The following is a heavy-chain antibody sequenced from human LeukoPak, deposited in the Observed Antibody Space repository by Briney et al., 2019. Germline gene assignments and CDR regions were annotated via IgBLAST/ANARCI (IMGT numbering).Heavy chain of an antibody. CDR2: IVVGSGNT. CDR3: AKGVNQLQYNWFDP. D-gene: IGHD2-2*01. Sequence: SVKVSCKASGLTFTSSAMQWVRQARGQRLEWIGWIVVGSGNTNYAQKFQERVTITRDMSTSTAYMELSSLRAEDTAVYYCAKGVNQLQYNWFDPWGQGTLVTVSS. J-gene: IGHJ5*02. CDR1: GLTFTSSA. V-gene: IGHV1-58*02.